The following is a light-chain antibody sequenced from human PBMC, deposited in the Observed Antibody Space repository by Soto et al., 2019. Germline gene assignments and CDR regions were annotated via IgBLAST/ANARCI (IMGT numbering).Light chain of an antibody. CDR3: HQSKDWPKT. Sequence: EIVMTQSPATLSVSPGERATLSCRASQRIRDNLAWYQQRPGQAPRLLISGASTRATGVPARVIGSGSGTEFILSSGSLQSEDFAGYACHQSKDWPKTFGQGTKVALK. V-gene: IGKV3-15*01. CDR2: GAS. CDR1: QRIRDN. J-gene: IGKJ1*01.